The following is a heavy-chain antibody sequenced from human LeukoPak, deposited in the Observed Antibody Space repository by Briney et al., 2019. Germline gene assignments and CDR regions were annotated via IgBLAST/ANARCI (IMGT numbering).Heavy chain of an antibody. CDR3: ARVGSEEGYYFDH. CDR1: GFTFSDYY. D-gene: IGHD2-15*01. CDR2: INWNGGST. V-gene: IGHV3-20*04. J-gene: IGHJ4*02. Sequence: GGSLRLSCAASGFTFSDYYMSWIRQAPGKGLEWVSGINWNGGSTGYADSVKGRFTISRDNAKNSLYLQMNSLRAEDTALYYCARVGSEEGYYFDHWGQGTLVTVSS.